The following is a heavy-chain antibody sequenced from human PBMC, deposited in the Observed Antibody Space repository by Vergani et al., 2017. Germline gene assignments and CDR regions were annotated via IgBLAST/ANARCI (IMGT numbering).Heavy chain of an antibody. Sequence: QVQLVESGGGVVQPGRSLRLSCAASGFTFSSYGMHWVRQAPGKGLEWVEVISYDGSNKYYADSVKGRFTISRDNSKNTLYLQMNSLRAEDTAVYYCAKDPPLMVGVPAAPDEYNWFDPWGQGTLVTVSS. J-gene: IGHJ5*02. D-gene: IGHD2-2*01. CDR2: ISYDGSNK. V-gene: IGHV3-30*18. CDR1: GFTFSSYG. CDR3: AKDPPLMVGVPAAPDEYNWFDP.